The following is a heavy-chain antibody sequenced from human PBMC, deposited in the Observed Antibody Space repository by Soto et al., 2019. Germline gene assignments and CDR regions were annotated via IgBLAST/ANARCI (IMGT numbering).Heavy chain of an antibody. D-gene: IGHD1-1*01. CDR2: IDWSGDK. V-gene: IGHV2-70*02. CDR1: GFSLTTRGMC. J-gene: IGHJ4*03. Sequence: GSGPTLVNPTDTLTLTCTISGFSLTTRGMCLTWIRQPPGKALDWLALIDWSGDKNYTTSLRPRLTLSKGTSKNQVVLKMTNMDGVDGGDYSCAGRVTCRTSGWVQLEYCRQETLLAICS. CDR3: AGRVTCRTSGWVQLEY.